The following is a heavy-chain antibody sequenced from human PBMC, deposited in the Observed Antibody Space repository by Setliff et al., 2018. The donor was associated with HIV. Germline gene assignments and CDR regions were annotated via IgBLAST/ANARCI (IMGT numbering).Heavy chain of an antibody. J-gene: IGHJ4*02. CDR2: TSYDGRNK. D-gene: IGHD2-15*01. CDR3: TPLHY. V-gene: IGHV3-30*05. Sequence: PGGSLRLSCAASGFTFSSYSMNWVRQAPGKGLEWVAVTSYDGRNKYYADSVKGRFTISRDNSKSTLYLQMTSLRPEDTAVYYCTPLHYWGQGTLVTVSS. CDR1: GFTFSSYS.